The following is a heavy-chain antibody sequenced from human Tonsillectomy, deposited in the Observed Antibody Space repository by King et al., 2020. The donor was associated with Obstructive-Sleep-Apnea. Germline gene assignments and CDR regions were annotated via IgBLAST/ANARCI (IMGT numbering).Heavy chain of an antibody. D-gene: IGHD1-1*01. Sequence: VQLQESGPGLVKTSGTLSLTCAVSGASISSSHWWNWVRQPPGKGLEWIGEVYHSGSTNYNTSLKSRVTILVDKSKNQFSLKLSSVTAADTAMYYCARASSTLEYKNYLDYWGRGTLVTVSS. V-gene: IGHV4-4*02. J-gene: IGHJ4*02. CDR2: VYHSGST. CDR1: GASISSSHW. CDR3: ARASSTLEYKNYLDY.